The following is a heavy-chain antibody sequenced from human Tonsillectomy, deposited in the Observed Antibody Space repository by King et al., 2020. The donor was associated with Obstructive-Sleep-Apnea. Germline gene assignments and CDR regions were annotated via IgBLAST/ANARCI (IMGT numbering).Heavy chain of an antibody. CDR2: IHWDDDK. CDR1: GFSLSTSGMC. V-gene: IGHV2-70*11. J-gene: IGHJ4*02. CDR3: ARISDYYDSSGYPYAFDY. D-gene: IGHD3-22*01. Sequence: TLKESGPALVKPTQTLTLTCTFSGFSLSTSGMCVSWIRQPPGKALEWLARIHWDDDKYYSTSLKTRLTISKDTSKNQVVLTMTNMDPVDTATYYCARISDYYDSSGYPYAFDYWGQGTLVTVSS.